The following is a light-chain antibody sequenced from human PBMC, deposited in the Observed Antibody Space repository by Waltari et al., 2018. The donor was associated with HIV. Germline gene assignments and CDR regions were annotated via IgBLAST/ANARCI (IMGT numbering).Light chain of an antibody. CDR3: QQFTSLPIT. J-gene: IGKJ3*01. CDR1: QDIGNH. Sequence: DILMTQSPPSLSASVGGTVNITCRASQDIGNHSSWYRQKSGRAPELLIYGASFLESGVPSKFSGRGSGTTFIFTINSLQPEDSATYYCQQFTSLPITFGPGTTVDIK. V-gene: IGKV1-33*01. CDR2: GAS.